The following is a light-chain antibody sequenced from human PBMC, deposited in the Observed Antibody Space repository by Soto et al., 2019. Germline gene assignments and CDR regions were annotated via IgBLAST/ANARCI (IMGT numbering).Light chain of an antibody. J-gene: IGLJ2*01. Sequence: QSALTQPASVSGSPGQSITISCTGTSSDVGGYNYVSWYQQHPGKAPKLRIYEVSNRPSGVSNRFSGSKSGNTASLTISGLQAEDEADYYCSSYTSSSTEVFGGGTKVTV. CDR3: SSYTSSSTEV. CDR2: EVS. CDR1: SSDVGGYNY. V-gene: IGLV2-14*01.